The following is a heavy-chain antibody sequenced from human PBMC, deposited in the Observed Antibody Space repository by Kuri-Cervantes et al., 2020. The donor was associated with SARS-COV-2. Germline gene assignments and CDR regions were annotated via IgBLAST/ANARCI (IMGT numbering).Heavy chain of an antibody. CDR1: GGSFSGYY. D-gene: IGHD2-2*01. Sequence: GSLRLSCAVYGGSFSGYYWSWIRQPPRKGLEWIGEINHSGSTNYNPSLKSRVTISVDTSKNQFSLKLSSVTAADTAVYYCARARIYCSSTSCRPMAFDIWGQGTMVTVSS. CDR3: ARARIYCSSTSCRPMAFDI. CDR2: INHSGST. J-gene: IGHJ3*02. V-gene: IGHV4-34*01.